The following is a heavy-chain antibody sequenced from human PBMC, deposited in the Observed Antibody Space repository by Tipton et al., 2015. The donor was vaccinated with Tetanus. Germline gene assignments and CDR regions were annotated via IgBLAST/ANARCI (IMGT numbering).Heavy chain of an antibody. CDR3: ARGGSYSYGPRGFDL. CDR2: INHSGST. J-gene: IGHJ2*01. D-gene: IGHD5-18*01. CDR1: GGSLRSGDHY. V-gene: IGHV4-61*08. Sequence: PGLVKPSDTLSLTCTVSGGSLRSGDHYWSWIRQPPGKGLEWIGEINHSGSTTYSPSFKSRVTISVDTPKNQFSLKLTSLTVADTAVYYCARGGSYSYGPRGFDLWGRGTLVTVSS.